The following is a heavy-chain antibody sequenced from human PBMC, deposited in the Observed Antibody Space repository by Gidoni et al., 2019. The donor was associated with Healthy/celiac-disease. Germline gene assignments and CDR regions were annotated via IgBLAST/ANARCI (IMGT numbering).Heavy chain of an antibody. CDR1: GGSISSSSYY. CDR3: ARHMGIAARINWFDP. J-gene: IGHJ5*02. Sequence: QLQLQESSPGLVKPSETLSLTCTVSGGSISSSSYYWGWLRQPPGKGLEWIGSIYYSGSTYYNPSLKSRVTISVDTSKNQFSLKLSSVTAADTAVYYCARHMGIAARINWFDPWGQGTLVTVSS. CDR2: IYYSGST. V-gene: IGHV4-39*01. D-gene: IGHD6-6*01.